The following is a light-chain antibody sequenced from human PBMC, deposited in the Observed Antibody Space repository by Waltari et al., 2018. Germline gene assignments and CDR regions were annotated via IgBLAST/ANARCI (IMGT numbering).Light chain of an antibody. CDR3: CSYAGSSTWV. CDR1: SSDVGRYNL. Sequence: SALTQPASVSGSPGQSITISCTGTSSDVGRYNLVSWYQQHPGKAPKLMIYEGSTRPSGVSNRFAGSKSGNTASLTISGLQAEDEADYYCCSYAGSSTWVFGGGTNLTVL. CDR2: EGS. V-gene: IGLV2-23*01. J-gene: IGLJ3*02.